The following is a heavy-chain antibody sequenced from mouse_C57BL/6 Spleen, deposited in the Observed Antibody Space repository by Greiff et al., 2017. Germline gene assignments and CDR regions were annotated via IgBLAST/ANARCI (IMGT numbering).Heavy chain of an antibody. CDR2: INPSSGYT. CDR3: AREGDGYYYYFDY. CDR1: GYTFTSYW. J-gene: IGHJ2*01. Sequence: VQLQESGAELAKPGASVKLSCKASGYTFTSYWMHWVKQRPGQGLEWIGYINPSSGYTKYNQKFKDKATSTADKSSSTAYMQLSSLTYEDSAVYYCAREGDGYYYYFDYWGQGTTLTVSS. D-gene: IGHD2-3*01. V-gene: IGHV1-7*01.